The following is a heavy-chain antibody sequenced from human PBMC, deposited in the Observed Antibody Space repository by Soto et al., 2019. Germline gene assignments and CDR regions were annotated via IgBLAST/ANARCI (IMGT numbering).Heavy chain of an antibody. J-gene: IGHJ6*02. CDR3: ARVRSGIYDFWSGYYHYYYGMDV. V-gene: IGHV4-34*01. D-gene: IGHD3-3*01. CDR2: INHSGST. Sequence: SETLSLTCAVYGGSFSGYYWSWIRQPPGKGLEWIGEINHSGSTNYNPSLKSRVTISVDTSKNQFSLKLSSVTAADTAVYYCARVRSGIYDFWSGYYHYYYGMDVWGQGTTVTVSS. CDR1: GGSFSGYY.